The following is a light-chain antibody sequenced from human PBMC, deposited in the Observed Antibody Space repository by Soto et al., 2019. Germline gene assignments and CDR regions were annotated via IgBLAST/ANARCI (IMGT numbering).Light chain of an antibody. Sequence: IQMPQYPSSLSASVGDRVTITCLASQGISSWLAWYQQKPEKAPKPLIYATSSLQSGVPSRFSGSGSGTDFTFTISSLQPEDIATYYCQQYDNLPITFGQGTRLEIK. CDR1: QGISSW. CDR3: QQYDNLPIT. CDR2: ATS. V-gene: IGKV1D-16*01. J-gene: IGKJ5*01.